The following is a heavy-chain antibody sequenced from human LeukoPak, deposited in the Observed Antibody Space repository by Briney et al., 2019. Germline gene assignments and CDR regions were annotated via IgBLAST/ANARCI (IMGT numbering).Heavy chain of an antibody. CDR3: ARGYCSSTSCRSSNHDY. J-gene: IGHJ4*02. V-gene: IGHV1-2*02. D-gene: IGHD2-2*01. CDR2: INPNSGGT. CDR1: GYTFTGYF. Sequence: VSVKVSCKTSGYTFTGYFMHWVRQAPGQGLEWMGWINPNSGGTNYAQKFQGRVTMTRDTSISTAYIELSRLRSDDTAVYYCARGYCSSTSCRSSNHDYWGQGTLVTVSS.